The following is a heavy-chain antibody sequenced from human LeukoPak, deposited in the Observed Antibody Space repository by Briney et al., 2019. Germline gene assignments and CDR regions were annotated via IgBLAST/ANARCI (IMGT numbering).Heavy chain of an antibody. D-gene: IGHD2-15*01. CDR1: GGSISSGSYY. J-gene: IGHJ5*02. CDR2: IYTSGST. Sequence: PSETLSLTCTVSGGSISSGSYYWSWIRQPAGKGLEWIGRIYTSGSTNYNPSLKSRVTISVDKSKNQFSLKLSSVTAADTAVYYCARDLRYCSGGSCYSRWFDPWGQGTLVTVSS. CDR3: ARDLRYCSGGSCYSRWFDP. V-gene: IGHV4-61*02.